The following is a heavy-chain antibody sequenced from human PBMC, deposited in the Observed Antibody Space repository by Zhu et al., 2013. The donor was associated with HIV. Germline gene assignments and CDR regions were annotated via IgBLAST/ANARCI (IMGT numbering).Heavy chain of an antibody. CDR1: GYTFTSYG. J-gene: IGHJ5*02. CDR3: GRDSPDYYDSSGHGMALDP. D-gene: IGHD3-22*01. Sequence: QAQLVQSGAEVKKPGASVKVSCKASGYTFTSYGISWVRQAPGQGLEWMGWISAYSGKTNYAQKLQGRVTMTTDASTDTAYMELRSLRSDDTAVYYCGRDSPDYYDSSGHGMALDPWGQGTLVTVSS. V-gene: IGHV1-18*01. CDR2: ISAYSGKT.